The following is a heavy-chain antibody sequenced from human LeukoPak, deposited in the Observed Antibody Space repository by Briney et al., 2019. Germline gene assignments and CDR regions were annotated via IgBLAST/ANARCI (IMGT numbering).Heavy chain of an antibody. V-gene: IGHV3-21*01. CDR1: GFTFSSYG. CDR2: ISSSSTYI. D-gene: IGHD2-15*01. Sequence: GGSLRLSCAASGFTFSSYGMNWVRQTPGKGLEWVSSISSSSTYIYYADSVKGRFTISRDNAKNTLYLQMNSLRAEDTAVYYCASGFCSGGSCHTTNSPFDYWGQGTLVTVSS. CDR3: ASGFCSGGSCHTTNSPFDY. J-gene: IGHJ4*02.